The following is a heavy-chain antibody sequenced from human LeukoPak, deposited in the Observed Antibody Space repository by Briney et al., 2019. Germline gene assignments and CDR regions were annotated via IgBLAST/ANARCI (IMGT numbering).Heavy chain of an antibody. Sequence: ASVKVSCKASGYTFTGYYMHWVRQAPGQGLEWMGWINPNSGGTNYAQKFQGRVAMTRDTSISTAYMELSRLRSDDTAVYYCARDRGDHGDYAPVCWFDPWGQGTLVTVSS. CDR1: GYTFTGYY. CDR3: ARDRGDHGDYAPVCWFDP. V-gene: IGHV1-2*02. CDR2: INPNSGGT. J-gene: IGHJ5*02. D-gene: IGHD4-17*01.